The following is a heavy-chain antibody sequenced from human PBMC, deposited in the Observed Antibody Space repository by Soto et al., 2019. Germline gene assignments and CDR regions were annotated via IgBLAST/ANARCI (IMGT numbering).Heavy chain of an antibody. D-gene: IGHD7-27*01. CDR3: ARDWGHDAFDI. Sequence: PSETLSLTCAVYGGSISGYYWSWIRQPPGKGLEWIGWVYYSGSTNYNPSLKSRVTISVDTSKNQFSLKLSSVTAADTAVYYCARDWGHDAFDIWGRGTMVTVSS. V-gene: IGHV4-59*01. CDR2: VYYSGST. J-gene: IGHJ3*02. CDR1: GGSISGYY.